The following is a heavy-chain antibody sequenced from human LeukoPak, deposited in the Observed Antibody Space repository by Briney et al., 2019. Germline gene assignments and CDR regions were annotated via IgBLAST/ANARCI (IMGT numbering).Heavy chain of an antibody. CDR2: IKSIPDGGTT. Sequence: GGSLRLSCAASGFTFSNAWMNWVRQAPGKGLEWVGRIKSIPDGGTTDYAAPVKGRFAISRDDSEDTLYLQMNSLKTEDTAVYYCTTTTYSANWGQGTLVTVSS. CDR3: TTTTYSAN. V-gene: IGHV3-15*01. D-gene: IGHD1-1*01. J-gene: IGHJ4*02. CDR1: GFTFSNAW.